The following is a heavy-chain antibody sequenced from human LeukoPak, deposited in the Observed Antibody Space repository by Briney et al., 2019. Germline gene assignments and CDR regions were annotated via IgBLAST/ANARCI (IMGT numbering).Heavy chain of an antibody. CDR2: IFGSGGSP. J-gene: IGHJ4*02. CDR3: GKTTVGYSSGQKPAWPVDY. CDR1: GFTFGSHA. Sequence: GGSLRLSCEASGFTFGSHAMYWVRQAPGKGLESFAGIFGSGGSPHYADSVKGRFTISRDNSRNTVYLQINSLRAEDTAVYYCGKTTVGYSSGQKPAWPVDYWGQGTLVTVSS. D-gene: IGHD5-18*01. V-gene: IGHV3-23*01.